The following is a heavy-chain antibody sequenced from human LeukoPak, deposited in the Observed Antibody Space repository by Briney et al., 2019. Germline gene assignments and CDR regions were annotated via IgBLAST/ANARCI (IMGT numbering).Heavy chain of an antibody. V-gene: IGHV3-74*01. Sequence: GGSLRLSCAASGFTFSNYWMHWVRQAPGKGLVWVSRINTDGSRITYADSVKGRFTISRDNSKNSLYLQMNSLRAEDTALYYCAKDKELYGSGSYSDYWGQGTLVTVSS. CDR3: AKDKELYGSGSYSDY. D-gene: IGHD3-10*01. CDR1: GFTFSNYW. J-gene: IGHJ4*02. CDR2: INTDGSRI.